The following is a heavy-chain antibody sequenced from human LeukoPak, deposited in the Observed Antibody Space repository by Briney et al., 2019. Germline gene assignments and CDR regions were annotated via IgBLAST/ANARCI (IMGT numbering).Heavy chain of an antibody. J-gene: IGHJ4*02. CDR1: GFTFSSYA. Sequence: PGGSLRLSCAASGFTFSSYAMSWVRQAPGKGLEWVSAISGSGGSTYYADSVKGRFTISRDNSKNTLYLQMNSLRAEDTAVYYCARHGPYYDILTGYFDYWGQGTLVTVSS. CDR3: ARHGPYYDILTGYFDY. CDR2: ISGSGGST. D-gene: IGHD3-9*01. V-gene: IGHV3-23*01.